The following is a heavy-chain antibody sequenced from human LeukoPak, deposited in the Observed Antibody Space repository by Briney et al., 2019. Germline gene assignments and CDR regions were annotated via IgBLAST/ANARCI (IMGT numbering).Heavy chain of an antibody. CDR1: GGTLSSYA. CDR2: IIQTFGIA. Sequence: ASVKVSCMASGGTLSSYAISWVRQAPGQGLEGMGRIIQTFGIANYAQKLQGRVTITADKSTSTAYMELSSLRSEDTAVYYCARDSQDGYNSAFDYWGQGTLVTVSS. V-gene: IGHV1-69*04. D-gene: IGHD5-24*01. J-gene: IGHJ4*02. CDR3: ARDSQDGYNSAFDY.